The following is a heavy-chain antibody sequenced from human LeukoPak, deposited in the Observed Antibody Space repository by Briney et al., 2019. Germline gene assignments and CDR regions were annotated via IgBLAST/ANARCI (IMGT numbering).Heavy chain of an antibody. D-gene: IGHD6-13*01. CDR1: GFTFSSYS. CDR2: ISTSSIYI. CDR3: ARVGAPGTADY. Sequence: GGSLRLSCAASGFTFSSYSMNWVRQAPGKGLEWVSSISTSSIYIYYEDSVKGRFTISRDNVRNSLYLQMNSLRVEDTAVYYCARVGAPGTADYWGQGTLVTVSS. V-gene: IGHV3-21*01. J-gene: IGHJ4*02.